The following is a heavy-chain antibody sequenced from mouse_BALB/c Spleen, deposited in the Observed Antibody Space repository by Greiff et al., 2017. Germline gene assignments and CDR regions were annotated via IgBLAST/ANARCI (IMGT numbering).Heavy chain of an antibody. CDR3: ARDGGRYDEGYAMDY. D-gene: IGHD2-14*01. J-gene: IGHJ4*01. CDR2: ISSGGSYT. CDR1: GFTFSSYA. V-gene: IGHV5-9-4*01. Sequence: EVKLMESGGGLVKPGGSLKLSCAASGFTFSSYAMSWVRQSPEKRLEWVAEISSGGSYTYYPDTVTGRFTISRDNAKNTLYLEMSSLRSEDTAMYYCARDGGRYDEGYAMDYWGQGTSVTVSS.